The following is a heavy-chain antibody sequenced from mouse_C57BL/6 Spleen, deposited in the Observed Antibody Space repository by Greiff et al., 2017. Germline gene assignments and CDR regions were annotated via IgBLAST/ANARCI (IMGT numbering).Heavy chain of an antibody. CDR3: ARDRFDYDGSSWFAY. CDR1: GFTFSSYA. CDR2: ISDGGSYT. V-gene: IGHV5-4*01. D-gene: IGHD2-3*01. Sequence: EVMLVESGGGLVKPGGSLKLSCAASGFTFSSYAMSWVRQTPEKRLEWVATISDGGSYTYYPDNVKGRFTISRDNAKNNLYLQMSHLKSEDTAMYYCARDRFDYDGSSWFAYWGQGTLVTVSA. J-gene: IGHJ3*01.